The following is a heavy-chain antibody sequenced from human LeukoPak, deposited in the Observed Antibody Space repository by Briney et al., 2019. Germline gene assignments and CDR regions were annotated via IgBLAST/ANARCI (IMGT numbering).Heavy chain of an antibody. J-gene: IGHJ4*02. V-gene: IGHV3-21*01. D-gene: IGHD2-8*01. CDR1: GFTFSYYT. CDR2: ISGTSKYI. CDR3: ARLKDDVTKFDY. Sequence: GGSLRLSCAASGFTFSYYTMHWVRQAPGKGLEWVSSISGTSKYIYYEDSLKGRFTVSRDNADNSLSLHIASLRGDDTAVYYCARLKDDVTKFDYWGRGTLVTVSS.